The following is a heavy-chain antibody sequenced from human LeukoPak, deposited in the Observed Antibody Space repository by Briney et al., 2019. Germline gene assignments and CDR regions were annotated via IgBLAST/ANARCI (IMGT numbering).Heavy chain of an antibody. Sequence: PGGSLRLSCAASGFTFSTYGIHWVRQAPGKGLEWVAVISYDGSNKYYADSVKGRFTISRDNAENSLYLQMNSLRAEDTAVYYCARAANTAAGTPTLAIDYWGQGTLVTVSS. CDR1: GFTFSTYG. J-gene: IGHJ4*02. D-gene: IGHD6-13*01. V-gene: IGHV3-30*03. CDR3: ARAANTAAGTPTLAIDY. CDR2: ISYDGSNK.